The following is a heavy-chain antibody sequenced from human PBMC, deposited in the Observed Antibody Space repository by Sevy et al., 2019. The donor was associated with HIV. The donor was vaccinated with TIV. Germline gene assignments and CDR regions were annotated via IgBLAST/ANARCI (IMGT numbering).Heavy chain of an antibody. CDR1: GGSISSYY. J-gene: IGHJ4*02. Sequence: SETLSLTCTVSGGSISSYYWSWIRQPPGKGLEWFGYIYYSGSTNYNPSLKSRVTISADTSKNQFSRKLSSVTAADAAVYYCARTHIAATYGHFDYWGQGTLVTVSS. CDR3: ARTHIAATYGHFDY. CDR2: IYYSGST. V-gene: IGHV4-59*13. D-gene: IGHD6-13*01.